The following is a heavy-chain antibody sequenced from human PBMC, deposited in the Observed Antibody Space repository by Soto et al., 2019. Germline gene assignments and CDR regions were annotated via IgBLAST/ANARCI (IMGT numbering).Heavy chain of an antibody. D-gene: IGHD6-13*01. J-gene: IGHJ6*02. V-gene: IGHV3-11*06. CDR2: ISSSSSYI. CDR3: ARGEQQLVRGPADV. CDR1: GFTISDYY. Sequence: GGSLRLSCEASGFTISDYYMSWIRQAPGKGLEWVSSISSSSSYIYYADSVKGRFTISRDNAKNSLYLQMNSLRAEDTAVYYCARGEQQLVRGPADVWGQGTTVTVSS.